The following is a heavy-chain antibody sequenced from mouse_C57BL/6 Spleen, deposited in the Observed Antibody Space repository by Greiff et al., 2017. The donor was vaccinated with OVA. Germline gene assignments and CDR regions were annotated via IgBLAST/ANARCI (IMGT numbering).Heavy chain of an antibody. D-gene: IGHD1-1*01. J-gene: IGHJ1*03. CDR3: ARGDYYYGSSYEDWYFDV. CDR2: ILPGSGST. CDR1: GYTFTGYW. Sequence: QVQLQQSGAELMKPGASVKLSCKATGYTFTGYWIEWVKQRPGHGLEWIGEILPGSGSTNYNEKFKGKATFTADTSSNTAYMQLSSLTTEDSAIYYCARGDYYYGSSYEDWYFDVWGTGTTVTVAS. V-gene: IGHV1-9*01.